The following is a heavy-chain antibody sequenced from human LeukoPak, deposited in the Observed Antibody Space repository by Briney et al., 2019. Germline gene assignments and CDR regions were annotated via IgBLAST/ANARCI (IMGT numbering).Heavy chain of an antibody. J-gene: IGHJ3*02. V-gene: IGHV4-59*01. D-gene: IGHD3-10*01. CDR3: AREGDGSGTNAFDI. CDR2: IYFSGIT. Sequence: SETLSLTCTASGASMRNYYWSWIRQPPGKGLEWIGYIYFSGITNYNPSLKSRVTISVDTSKNQFSLKLSSVTAADTAVYYCAREGDGSGTNAFDIWGQGTMVTVSS. CDR1: GASMRNYY.